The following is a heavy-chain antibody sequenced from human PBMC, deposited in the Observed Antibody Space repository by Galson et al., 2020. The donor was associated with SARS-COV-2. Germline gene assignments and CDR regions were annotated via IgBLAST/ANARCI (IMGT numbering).Heavy chain of an antibody. CDR1: GFTLSDYY. CDR3: ARMWWELDIYYGMDV. V-gene: IGHV3-11*06. CDR2: ISTRSSYT. D-gene: IGHD2-15*01. J-gene: IGHJ6*02. Sequence: GESLKISCAASGFTLSDYYMSWIRQAPGKGLEWVSYISTRSSYTNYADSVKGRFTISRDNANNLLYLQMNSLRAEDTARYYCARMWWELDIYYGMDVWGQGTTVTVSS.